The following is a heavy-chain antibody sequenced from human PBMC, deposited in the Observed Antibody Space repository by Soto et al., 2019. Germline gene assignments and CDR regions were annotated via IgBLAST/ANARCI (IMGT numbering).Heavy chain of an antibody. CDR3: ARDIMGTNYYYYGMDV. V-gene: IGHV4-59*12. CDR1: GGSISSYY. D-gene: IGHD2-8*01. J-gene: IGHJ6*02. Sequence: PSETLSLTCTVSGGSISSYYWSWIRQPPGKGLERIGYSYYSGSTNYNPSLKSRVTISVATSKNQCSLKLSSVTAADTAVYYCARDIMGTNYYYYGMDVWGQGTTVTVSS. CDR2: SYYSGST.